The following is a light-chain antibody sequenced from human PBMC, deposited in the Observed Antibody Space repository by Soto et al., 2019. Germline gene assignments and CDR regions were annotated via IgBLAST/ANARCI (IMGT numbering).Light chain of an antibody. V-gene: IGLV1-40*01. J-gene: IGLJ2*01. CDR1: SSNIGADYD. CDR3: QSYDSSLSGSI. Sequence: QSVLTQPPSVSGAPGQRVIISCTGSSSNIGADYDVHWYQQLPGTAPKLLIYGDTNRPSGVPDRFSGSKSGTSASLARTGLQAEDEADYCCQSYDSSLSGSIFGGGTKLTVL. CDR2: GDT.